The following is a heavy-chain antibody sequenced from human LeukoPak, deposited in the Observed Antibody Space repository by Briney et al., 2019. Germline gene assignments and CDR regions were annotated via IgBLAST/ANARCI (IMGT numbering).Heavy chain of an antibody. CDR3: AREMGRRPVPAAIIYFDY. CDR2: IYYSGST. V-gene: IGHV4-61*01. D-gene: IGHD2-2*01. Sequence: PSETLSLTCTVSGGSVSSGSYYWSWIRQPPGKGLEWIGYIYYSGSTNYNPSLKSRVTISVDTSKNQFSLKLSSVTAADTAVYYCAREMGRRPVPAAIIYFDYWGQGTLVTVSS. CDR1: GGSVSSGSYY. J-gene: IGHJ4*02.